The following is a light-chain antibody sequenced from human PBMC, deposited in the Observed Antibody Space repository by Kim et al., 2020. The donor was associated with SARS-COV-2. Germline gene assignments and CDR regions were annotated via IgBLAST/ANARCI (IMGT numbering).Light chain of an antibody. Sequence: QSALTQPASVSGSPGQSITISCTGTSSDVGGYNYVSWYQQYPGKAPKLMIYDVTKRPSGVSDRFSGSTSGNTAALPISGPQAEDEADNYCSSSASSRTYVFGTGTKVTVL. CDR3: SSSASSRTYV. J-gene: IGLJ1*01. CDR1: SSDVGGYNY. V-gene: IGLV2-14*01. CDR2: DVT.